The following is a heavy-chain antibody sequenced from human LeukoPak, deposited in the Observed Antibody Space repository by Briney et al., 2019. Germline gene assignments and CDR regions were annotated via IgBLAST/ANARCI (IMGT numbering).Heavy chain of an antibody. CDR2: MYFNSGAT. J-gene: IGHJ3*02. Sequence: GASVQVSCKASGFTFRDYYVQWVRQVPGQGLEWVGWMYFNSGATRYAPKFQGRVTLTGDTSINTVYMELVSLGSDDTAMYYCAREGSSASGQDWYAFDIWGQATMVTVSS. CDR3: AREGSSASGQDWYAFDI. CDR1: GFTFRDYY. D-gene: IGHD5-12*01. V-gene: IGHV1-2*02.